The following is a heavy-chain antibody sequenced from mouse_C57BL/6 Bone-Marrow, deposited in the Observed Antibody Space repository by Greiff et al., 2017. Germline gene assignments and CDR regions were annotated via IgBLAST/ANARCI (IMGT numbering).Heavy chain of an antibody. D-gene: IGHD2-4*01. CDR1: GYTFTSYW. CDR2: IDPSDSYT. J-gene: IGHJ3*01. CDR3: ARRGIYYDPFAY. V-gene: IGHV1-69*01. Sequence: VQLQQPGAELVMPGASVKLSCKASGYTFTSYWMHWVKQRPGQGLEWIGEIDPSDSYTNYNQKFKGKSTLTVDKSSSTAYMQLSSLTSEDSAVYYCARRGIYYDPFAYWGQGTLVTVSA.